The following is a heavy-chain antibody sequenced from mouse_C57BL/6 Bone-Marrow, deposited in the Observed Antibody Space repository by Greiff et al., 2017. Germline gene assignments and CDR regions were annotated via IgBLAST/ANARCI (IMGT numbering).Heavy chain of an antibody. CDR2: IWTGGGT. Sequence: VQVVESGPGLVAPSQSLSITCTVSGFSLTSYAISWVRQPPGKGLEWLGVIWTGGGTNYNSALKSKLSISKDNSKSQVFLKMNSLQTDDTARYYCARDGGWPPYWYFDVWGTGTTVTVAS. J-gene: IGHJ1*03. CDR3: ARDGGWPPYWYFDV. D-gene: IGHD2-3*01. V-gene: IGHV2-9-1*01. CDR1: GFSLTSYA.